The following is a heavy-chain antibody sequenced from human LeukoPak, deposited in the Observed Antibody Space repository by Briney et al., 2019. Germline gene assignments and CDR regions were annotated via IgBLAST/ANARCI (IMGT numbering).Heavy chain of an antibody. Sequence: ASVKVSCKASGYTFTGYYMHWVRQAPGQGLEWMGWISANDGSTDYPQKLQGRVTMTTDTSTSTAYMELRSLRSDDTAVYYCARESHVTREDYWGQGTLVTVSS. CDR2: ISANDGST. CDR3: ARESHVTREDY. V-gene: IGHV1-18*04. D-gene: IGHD3-10*01. CDR1: GYTFTGYY. J-gene: IGHJ4*02.